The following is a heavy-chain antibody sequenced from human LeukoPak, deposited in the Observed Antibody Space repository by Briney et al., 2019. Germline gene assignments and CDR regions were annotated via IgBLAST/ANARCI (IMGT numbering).Heavy chain of an antibody. V-gene: IGHV4-39*01. CDR3: ARRSVSVGAFDY. J-gene: IGHJ4*02. CDR1: GGSISSSSYY. Sequence: PSETLSLTCTVSGGSISSSSYYWGWVRQPPGKTLGWIGSVYYSGSTYYSPSLKSRVTISVDTSKSQFSLKLSSVTAADTAVYFCARRSVSVGAFDYWGQGTLVSVSS. D-gene: IGHD1-26*01. CDR2: VYYSGST.